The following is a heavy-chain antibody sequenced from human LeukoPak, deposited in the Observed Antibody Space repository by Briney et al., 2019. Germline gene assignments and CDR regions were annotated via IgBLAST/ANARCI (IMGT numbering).Heavy chain of an antibody. CDR3: ARQDSGTYLNPLDI. J-gene: IGHJ3*02. CDR1: GGSISPYY. D-gene: IGHD1-26*01. CDR2: ILYSGTTT. V-gene: IGHV4-59*08. Sequence: SETLSLTCTVSGGSISPYYWSWIRQTPGKGLEWIGYILYSGTTTNYNPSLKSRVTISVDTSKNQLSLKLRSVTAADTAVYYCARQDSGTYLNPLDIWGQGTVVTVSS.